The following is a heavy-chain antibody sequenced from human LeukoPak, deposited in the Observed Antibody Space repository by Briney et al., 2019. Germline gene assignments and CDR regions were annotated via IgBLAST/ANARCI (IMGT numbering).Heavy chain of an antibody. V-gene: IGHV3-7*01. D-gene: IGHD2-2*02. Sequence: GGSLRLSCAASGFTFSSYWISWVRQAPGKGLEWVANIKQDGSEKYYVDSVKGRFTISRDNAKNSLYLQMNSLRAEDTAVYYCARIPTPRYYYYGMDVWGQGTKVTVSS. CDR3: ARIPTPRYYYYGMDV. CDR1: GFTFSSYW. J-gene: IGHJ6*02. CDR2: IKQDGSEK.